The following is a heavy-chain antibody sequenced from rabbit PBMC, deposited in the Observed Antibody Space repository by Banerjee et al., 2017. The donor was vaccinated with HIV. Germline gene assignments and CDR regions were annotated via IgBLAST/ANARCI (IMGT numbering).Heavy chain of an antibody. J-gene: IGHJ4*01. Sequence: QEQLEESGGGLVKPEGSLTLTCKASGVSFNDKDVMCWVRQAPGKGLEWIACINAVSGNAVYASWAKGRFTFSKTSSTTVTLQMPSLTAADTATYFCARELAYAIGCNFSWWSQVTLVTVS. V-gene: IGHV1S45*01. CDR1: GVSFNDKDV. CDR3: ARELAYAIGCNFSW. CDR2: INAVSGNA. D-gene: IGHD6-1*01.